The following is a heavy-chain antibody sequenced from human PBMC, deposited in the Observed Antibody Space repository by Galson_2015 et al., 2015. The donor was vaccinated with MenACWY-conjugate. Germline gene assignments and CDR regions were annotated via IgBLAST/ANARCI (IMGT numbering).Heavy chain of an antibody. D-gene: IGHD1-1*01. CDR1: GFTFNNYW. V-gene: IGHV3-74*01. CDR3: ARDNNWSLDS. CDR2: IKADGSFS. Sequence: SLRLSCAASGFTFNNYWMHWVRHPPGKGLEWISYIKADGSFSYYAGSVKGRFTISTDNAKNMVYLQMDGLGDEDTAVYFCARDNNWSLDSWGQGTLVTVSS. J-gene: IGHJ4*02.